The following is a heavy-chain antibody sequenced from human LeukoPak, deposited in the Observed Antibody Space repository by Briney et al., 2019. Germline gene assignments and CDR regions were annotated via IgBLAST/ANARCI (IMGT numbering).Heavy chain of an antibody. CDR3: AREGTYCGGDCSDLGYYYYYYMDV. Sequence: SQTLSLTCTVSGGSISSGSYYWSWIRQPAGKGLEWIGRIYTSGSTNYNPSLKSRVTISVDTSKNQFSLKLSSVTAADTAVYYCAREGTYCGGDCSDLGYYYYYYMDVWGKGTTVTISS. V-gene: IGHV4-61*02. D-gene: IGHD2-21*02. CDR1: GGSISSGSYY. CDR2: IYTSGST. J-gene: IGHJ6*03.